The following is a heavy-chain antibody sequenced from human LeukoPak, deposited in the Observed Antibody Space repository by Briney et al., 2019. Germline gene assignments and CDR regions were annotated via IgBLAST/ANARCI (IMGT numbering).Heavy chain of an antibody. CDR1: GGSISSGSYY. CDR3: ARHAAVAGRMDFDY. Sequence: SETLSLTCTVSGGSISSGSYYWGWIRQPPGKGLEWIGSIYYNGNFYYNPSLKSRVTMPADTSKNQFSLRLTSMTAADTAVYYCARHAAVAGRMDFDYWGQGTLVTVSS. J-gene: IGHJ4*02. D-gene: IGHD6-19*01. V-gene: IGHV4-39*01. CDR2: IYYNGNF.